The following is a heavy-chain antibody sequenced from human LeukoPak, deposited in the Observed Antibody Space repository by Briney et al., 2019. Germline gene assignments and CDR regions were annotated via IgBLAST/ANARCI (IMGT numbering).Heavy chain of an antibody. CDR1: GYTFTGYY. CDR3: AREGDPYGDLGYFDY. Sequence: GASVKVSCKASGYTFTGYYMHWVRQAPGQGLEWMGWINPNSGGTNYAQNFQGRVTMTRDTSISTAYMELSRLRSDDTAVYYCAREGDPYGDLGYFDYWGQGTLVTVSS. D-gene: IGHD4-17*01. V-gene: IGHV1-2*02. J-gene: IGHJ4*02. CDR2: INPNSGGT.